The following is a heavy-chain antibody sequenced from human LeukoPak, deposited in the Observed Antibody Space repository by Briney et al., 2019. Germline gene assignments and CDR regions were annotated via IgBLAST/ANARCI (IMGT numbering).Heavy chain of an antibody. J-gene: IGHJ4*02. D-gene: IGHD5-18*01. CDR2: SYYSGST. Sequence: SETLSLTCTVFGGSMSSSTYYWGWIRQPPGKGLEWIGNSYYSGSTYYTPSLKSRVTISVDTSKKQFSLKLRSVTAADTAVYYCASSVVSGTRRTWLVDTAMIPGYYFAYWGQGTLVTVSS. V-gene: IGHV4-39*07. CDR1: GGSMSSSTYY. CDR3: ASSVVSGTRRTWLVDTAMIPGYYFAY.